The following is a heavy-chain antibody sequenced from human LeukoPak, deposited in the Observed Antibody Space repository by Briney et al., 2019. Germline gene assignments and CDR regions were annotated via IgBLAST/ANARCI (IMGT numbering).Heavy chain of an antibody. V-gene: IGHV3-30-3*01. CDR3: ASDTGSFDY. CDR1: GFTFSSYA. J-gene: IGHJ4*02. Sequence: GRSLRLSCAASGFTFSSYAMHWVRQAPGKGLEWVAVISYDGSNKYYADSVKGRFTISRDNSKNTLYLQMNSLRAEDTAVYYCASDTGSFDYWGQGTLVTVSS. D-gene: IGHD1-14*01. CDR2: ISYDGSNK.